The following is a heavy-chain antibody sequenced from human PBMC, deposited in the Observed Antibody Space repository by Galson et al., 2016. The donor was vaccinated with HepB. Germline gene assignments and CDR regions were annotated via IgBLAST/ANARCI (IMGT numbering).Heavy chain of an antibody. CDR2: TFYRSTWEN. J-gene: IGHJ6*02. CDR1: GDSVYNNGAA. CDR3: ARAVMLGRGMDV. Sequence: CAISGDSVYNNGAAWVWIRQSPSRGLEWLGRTFYRSTWENHYAGAVKNRITIHPDTSRNQFSLHLNSVTPEDAAVYYCARAVMLGRGMDVWCQGTTVTVSS. V-gene: IGHV6-1*01. D-gene: IGHD3-10*01.